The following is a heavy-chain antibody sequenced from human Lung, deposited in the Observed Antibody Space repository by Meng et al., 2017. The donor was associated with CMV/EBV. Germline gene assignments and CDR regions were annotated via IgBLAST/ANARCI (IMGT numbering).Heavy chain of an antibody. D-gene: IGHD3-16*01. J-gene: IGHJ6*02. CDR2: IRQDGTEK. V-gene: IGHV3-7*01. CDR3: ARDPAVLYYYYYGMEV. Sequence: GEXXKISCAASGFTFSRYWMSWVRQAPGKGLEWVANIRQDGTEKHYVGSVKGRFTVSRDNAKNSLYLQMNSLRAEDSAVYYCARDPAVLYYYYYGMEVWGQGTXVTVSS. CDR1: GFTFSRYW.